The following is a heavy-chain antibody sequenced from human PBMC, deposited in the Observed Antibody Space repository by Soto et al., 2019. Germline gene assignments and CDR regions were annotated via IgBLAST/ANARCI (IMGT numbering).Heavy chain of an antibody. D-gene: IGHD5-18*01. CDR2: MNPNSGNT. Sequence: QVQLVQSGAEVKKPGASVKVSCKASGYTFTSYDINWVRQATGQGLEWMGWMNPNSGNTGYAQKFQGRVTMTRNTSISTAYMELSSLRSEYTAVYYCARRRGYSYGSRFDYWGQGTLVTVSS. CDR3: ARRRGYSYGSRFDY. CDR1: GYTFTSYD. V-gene: IGHV1-8*01. J-gene: IGHJ4*02.